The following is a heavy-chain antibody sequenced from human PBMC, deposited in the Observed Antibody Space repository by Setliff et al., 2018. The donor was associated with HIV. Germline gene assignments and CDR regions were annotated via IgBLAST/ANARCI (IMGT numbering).Heavy chain of an antibody. CDR3: ATGHLDY. CDR2: IKHNSDGGTT. J-gene: IGHJ4*02. Sequence: GESLKISCTTSGIIFTGAWMNWVRRAPGKGLEWVGLIKHNSDGGTTDFAAPVKGRFTISRDDSKNTVYLQMNSLKIDDTGLYYCATGHLDYWGQGTLVTVSS. V-gene: IGHV3-15*07. CDR1: GIIFTGAW.